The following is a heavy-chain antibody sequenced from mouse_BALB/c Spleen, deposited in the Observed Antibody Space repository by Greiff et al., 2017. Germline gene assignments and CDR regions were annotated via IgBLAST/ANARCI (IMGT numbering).Heavy chain of an antibody. CDR1: GFSLTSYG. V-gene: IGHV2-2*02. CDR3: ARCDYDGPYYAMDY. CDR2: IWSGGST. J-gene: IGHJ4*01. Sequence: QVQLKESGPGLVQPSQSLSITCTVSGFSLTSYGVHWVRQSPGKGLEWLGVIWSGGSTDYNAAFISRLSISKDNSKSQVFFKMNSLQANDTAIYYCARCDYDGPYYAMDYWGQGTSVTVSS. D-gene: IGHD2-4*01.